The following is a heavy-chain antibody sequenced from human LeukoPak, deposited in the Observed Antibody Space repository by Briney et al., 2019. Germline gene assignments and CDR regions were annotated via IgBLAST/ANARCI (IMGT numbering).Heavy chain of an antibody. J-gene: IGHJ5*02. CDR3: AKVVTHTYPRGWFDP. D-gene: IGHD1-14*01. Sequence: QPGGSLRLSCAASGFTFSSYGMHWVRQAPGKGLEWVAFIRYDGSNKYYADPVKGRFTISRDNSKNTLYLQMNSLRAEDTAVYYCAKVVTHTYPRGWFDPWGQGTLVTVSS. CDR1: GFTFSSYG. V-gene: IGHV3-30*02. CDR2: IRYDGSNK.